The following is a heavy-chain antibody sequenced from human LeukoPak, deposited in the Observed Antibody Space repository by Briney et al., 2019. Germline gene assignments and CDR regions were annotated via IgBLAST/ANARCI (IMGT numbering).Heavy chain of an antibody. CDR1: GYIFTNYG. Sequence: ASVKVSCTASGYIFTNYGISWVRQAPGQGLEWMGWISAYSGNTNYAQKLQGRVTMTTDTSTSTAYIELRSLRSDDTAVYYCARDFVSMDGSGSLDYWGQGTLVTVSS. CDR3: ARDFVSMDGSGSLDY. V-gene: IGHV1-18*01. J-gene: IGHJ4*02. CDR2: ISAYSGNT. D-gene: IGHD3-10*01.